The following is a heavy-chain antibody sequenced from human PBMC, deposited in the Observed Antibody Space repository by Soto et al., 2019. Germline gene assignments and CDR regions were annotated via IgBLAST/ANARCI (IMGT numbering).Heavy chain of an antibody. D-gene: IGHD2-2*01. J-gene: IGHJ3*02. CDR3: ARGECSSNYCFTRWALDI. V-gene: IGHV4-34*01. Sequence: QVQLQQWGAGLLKPSETLSLTCAVYGGSFSGYYWTWIRQTPGKGLEGIGEINHSGSTNYNPSLKSRVSISADTSKKQFSLNLTSVTAADTAVYYCARGECSSNYCFTRWALDIWGQGTVVTVSS. CDR1: GGSFSGYY. CDR2: INHSGST.